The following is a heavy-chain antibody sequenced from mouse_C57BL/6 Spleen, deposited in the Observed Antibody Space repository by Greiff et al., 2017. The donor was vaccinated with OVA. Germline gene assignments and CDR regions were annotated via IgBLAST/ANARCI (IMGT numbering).Heavy chain of an antibody. CDR2: INPNNGGT. CDR1: GYTFTDYN. CDR3: ARLNYYSSSYKDAMDY. Sequence: VQLQQSGPELVKPGASVKIPCKASGYTFTDYNMDWVKQSHGKSLEWIGDINPNNGGTIYNQKFKGKATLTVDKSSSTAYMELRSLTSEDTAVYYCARLNYYSSSYKDAMDYWGQGTSVTVSS. J-gene: IGHJ4*01. D-gene: IGHD1-1*01. V-gene: IGHV1-18*01.